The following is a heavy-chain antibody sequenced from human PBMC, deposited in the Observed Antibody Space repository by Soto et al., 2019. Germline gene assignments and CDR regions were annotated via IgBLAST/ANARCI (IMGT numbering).Heavy chain of an antibody. J-gene: IGHJ3*02. Sequence: GASVKVSCKASGYTFTSYYMHWVRQAPGQGLEWMGIVNPSGGSTSYAQKFQGRVTMTRDTSTSTVYMELSSLRSEDTAVYYCAXRRSGSGSYISYDAFDIWGQGTMVTVSS. V-gene: IGHV1-46*01. CDR3: AXRRSGSGSYISYDAFDI. CDR2: VNPSGGST. D-gene: IGHD1-26*01. CDR1: GYTFTSYY.